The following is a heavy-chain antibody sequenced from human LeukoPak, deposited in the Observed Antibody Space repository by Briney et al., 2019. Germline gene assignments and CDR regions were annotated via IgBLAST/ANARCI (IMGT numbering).Heavy chain of an antibody. D-gene: IGHD2-21*01. CDR2: IWYGGSNK. J-gene: IGHJ4*02. V-gene: IGHV3-33*08. Sequence: PGRSLRLSCAASGFTFSSYGMHWVRQAPGKGLEWVAVIWYGGSNKYYADSVKGRFTISRDNSKNTLYLQMNSLRAEDTAVYYCAREGYFVFDFWGQGALVTVSS. CDR3: AREGYFVFDF. CDR1: GFTFSSYG.